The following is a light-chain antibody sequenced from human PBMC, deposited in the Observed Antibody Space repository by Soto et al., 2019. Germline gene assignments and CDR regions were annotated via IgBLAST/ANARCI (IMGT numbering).Light chain of an antibody. V-gene: IGLV2-14*01. CDR1: SSDVGGYDY. Sequence: QSALTQPASVSGSPGQSITISCTGTSSDVGGYDYVSWYQQHPGKAPKVMIYEVSYRPSGVSNRFSGSKSGNTASLTISGLQNEDEADYYCSSYTSTSTLWVFGGGTKLTVL. CDR2: EVS. CDR3: SSYTSTSTLWV. J-gene: IGLJ3*02.